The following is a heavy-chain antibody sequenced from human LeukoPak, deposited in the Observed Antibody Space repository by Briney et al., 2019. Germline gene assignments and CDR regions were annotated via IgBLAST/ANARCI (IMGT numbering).Heavy chain of an antibody. CDR1: GFTFSAFG. V-gene: IGHV3-23*01. J-gene: IGHJ4*02. D-gene: IGHD2/OR15-2a*01. CDR3: VSFYETY. Sequence: GGSLRLSCAASGFTFSAFGMNWVRQAPGKGLEWVSTITNSGGSTYYVDSVKGRFTISRDNSKNTLYLQMNSLRAEDTAVYYCVSFYETYWGRGTLVTVSS. CDR2: ITNSGGST.